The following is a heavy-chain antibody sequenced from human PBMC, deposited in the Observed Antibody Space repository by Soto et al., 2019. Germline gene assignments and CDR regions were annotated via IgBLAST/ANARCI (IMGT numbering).Heavy chain of an antibody. D-gene: IGHD2-2*01. CDR1: GRSISSGGFS. CDR3: ARVPDR. Sequence: LSLTCAVSGRSISSGGFSWSWIRQPPGKGLEWIGYIYHSGSTYYNPSLKSRVTISVDRSKNQFSLKLSSVTAADTAVYYCARVPDRWGQGTLVTVSS. J-gene: IGHJ5*02. V-gene: IGHV4-30-2*01. CDR2: IYHSGST.